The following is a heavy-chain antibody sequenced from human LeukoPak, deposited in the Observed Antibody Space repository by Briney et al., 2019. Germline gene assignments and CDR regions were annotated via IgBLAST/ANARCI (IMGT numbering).Heavy chain of an antibody. CDR2: INHSGST. J-gene: IGHJ4*02. D-gene: IGHD5-24*01. CDR1: GGSFSGYC. V-gene: IGHV4-34*01. Sequence: SETLSLTCAVYGGSFSGYCWSWIRQPPGKGLEWIGEINHSGSTNYNPSLKSRVTISVDTSKNQFSLKLSSVTAADTAVYYCARGMDYFDYWGQGTLVTVSS. CDR3: ARGMDYFDY.